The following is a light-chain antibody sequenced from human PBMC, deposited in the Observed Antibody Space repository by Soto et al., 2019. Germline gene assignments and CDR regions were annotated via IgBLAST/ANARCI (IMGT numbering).Light chain of an antibody. J-gene: IGLJ1*01. CDR1: SSDVGGYNY. Sequence: QSVLTQPPSASGSPGQSVTISCTGTSSDVGGYNYVSWYQQHPGKAPKLIIYEVYKRPSGVPDRFSGSKSGNTAALTVSGLQAEDEADYYCSSYVDTNSYVFGTGTKVTVL. CDR2: EVY. V-gene: IGLV2-8*01. CDR3: SSYVDTNSYV.